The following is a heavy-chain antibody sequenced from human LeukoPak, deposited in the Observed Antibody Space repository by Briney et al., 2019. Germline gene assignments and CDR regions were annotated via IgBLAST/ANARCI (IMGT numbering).Heavy chain of an antibody. CDR3: AKTSVSSGWPELFDF. J-gene: IGHJ4*02. CDR2: ISGSGANT. V-gene: IGHV3-23*01. D-gene: IGHD6-19*01. Sequence: GGSLRLSCAASEFTCDSYARNWVRQAPGKGRKGCSDISGSGANTYYANSVKGRFTISRDNSKSTLFLQMDSLRAEDTAIYYCAKTSVSSGWPELFDFWGQGTLVTVSS. CDR1: EFTCDSYA.